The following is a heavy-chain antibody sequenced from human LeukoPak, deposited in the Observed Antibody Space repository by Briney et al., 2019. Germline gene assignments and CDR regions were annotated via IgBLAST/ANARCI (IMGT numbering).Heavy chain of an antibody. CDR3: ARDWVGYCSGGSCYSTTEFDY. CDR2: FDPEDGET. CDR1: GYTLTELS. Sequence: ASVKVSCKVSGYTLTELSMHWVRQAPGKGLEWMGGFDPEDGETIYAQKFQGRVTITADKSTSTAYMELSSLRSEDTAVYYCARDWVGYCSGGSCYSTTEFDYWGQGTLVTVSS. J-gene: IGHJ4*02. V-gene: IGHV1-24*01. D-gene: IGHD2-15*01.